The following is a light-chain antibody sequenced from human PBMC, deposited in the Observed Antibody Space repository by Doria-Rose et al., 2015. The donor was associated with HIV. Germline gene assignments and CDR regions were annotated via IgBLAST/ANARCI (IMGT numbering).Light chain of an antibody. Sequence: EIVLTQSPGTLSLSPGERATLSCRASQSFSSTYLAWYQQKPGQARSLLIYDGSTRATGISDRFSASGSGTDFTLTINRLEPEDFALYYCHQYGTSWTFGQGTKVEI. CDR1: QSFSSTY. J-gene: IGKJ1*01. CDR2: DGS. V-gene: IGKV3-20*01. CDR3: HQYGTSWT.